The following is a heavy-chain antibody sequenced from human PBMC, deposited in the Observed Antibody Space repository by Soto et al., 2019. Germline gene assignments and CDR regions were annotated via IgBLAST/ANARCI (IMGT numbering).Heavy chain of an antibody. CDR3: ARDYGFWDYDFWSGYPYYFDY. CDR1: GSSISSYY. CDR2: IYTSGST. D-gene: IGHD3-3*01. Sequence: PSETLSLTCTVSGSSISSYYWSWIRQPAGKGLEWIGRIYTSGSTNYNPSLKSRVTMSVDTSKNQFSLKLSSVTAADTAVYYCARDYGFWDYDFWSGYPYYFDYWGQGTLVTVSS. J-gene: IGHJ4*02. V-gene: IGHV4-4*07.